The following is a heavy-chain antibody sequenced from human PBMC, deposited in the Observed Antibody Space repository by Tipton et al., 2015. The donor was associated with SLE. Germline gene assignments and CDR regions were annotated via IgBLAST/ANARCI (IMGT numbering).Heavy chain of an antibody. Sequence: TLSLTCTVSGGSISTSYWSWIRQPPGRGLEWIGYISNGGGTNYNPSLKSRVTISVDTAKNQFSLKLTSVTATDTAVYYCARGMVTWRGAIVGVDVWGQGP. CDR1: GGSISTSY. CDR2: ISNGGGT. V-gene: IGHV4-59*08. J-gene: IGHJ6*02. D-gene: IGHD2-21*02. CDR3: ARGMVTWRGAIVGVDV.